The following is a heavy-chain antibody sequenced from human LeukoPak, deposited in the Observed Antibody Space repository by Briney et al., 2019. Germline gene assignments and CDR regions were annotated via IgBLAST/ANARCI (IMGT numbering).Heavy chain of an antibody. D-gene: IGHD4-17*01. V-gene: IGHV3-53*01. CDR3: GRDPNGNYMGAFDF. CDR1: GFTVSSNY. Sequence: GGSLRLSCAASGFTVSSNYMSWVRQAPGKGLEWVSSIGGSGVDTRYADSVRGRFTISRDNSRNTLYLTMDSLRAEDTAVYFCGRDPNGNYMGAFDFWGQGTMVTVSS. J-gene: IGHJ3*01. CDR2: IGGSGVDT.